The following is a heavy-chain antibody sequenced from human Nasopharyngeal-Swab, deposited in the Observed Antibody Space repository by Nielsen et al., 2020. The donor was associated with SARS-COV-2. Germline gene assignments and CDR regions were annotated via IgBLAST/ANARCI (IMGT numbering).Heavy chain of an antibody. CDR3: SRWSSWYNWLDP. Sequence: SETQSLTCAVSGDSISTGRYSWDWIGQPPGKGLEWIGSIYYSGTTYYNPSLKSRVTISVDTSKNQFSLKLNSATAADTAVYYCSRWSSWYNWLDPWGQGTQVIVSS. D-gene: IGHD6-13*01. CDR2: IYYSGTT. V-gene: IGHV4-39*01. CDR1: GDSISTGRYS. J-gene: IGHJ5*02.